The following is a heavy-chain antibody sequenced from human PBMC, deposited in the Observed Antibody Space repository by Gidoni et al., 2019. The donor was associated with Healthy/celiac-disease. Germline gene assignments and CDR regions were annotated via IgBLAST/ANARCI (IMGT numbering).Heavy chain of an antibody. D-gene: IGHD3-3*01. Sequence: EWVSYISSSSSTIYYADSVKGRFTISRDNAKNSLYLQMNSLRDEDTAVYYCAREVYYDFWSLSVDYWGQGTLVTVSS. CDR2: ISSSSSTI. J-gene: IGHJ4*02. V-gene: IGHV3-48*02. CDR3: AREVYYDFWSLSVDY.